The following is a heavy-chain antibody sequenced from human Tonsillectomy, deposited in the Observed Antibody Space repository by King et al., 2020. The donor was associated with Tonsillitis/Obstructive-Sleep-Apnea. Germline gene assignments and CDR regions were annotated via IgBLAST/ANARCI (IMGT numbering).Heavy chain of an antibody. CDR2: IDTYSGST. J-gene: IGHJ4*02. CDR3: ARDGSNTPGEYYFDC. D-gene: IGHD3-10*01. CDR1: GYTFTNYG. V-gene: IGHV1-18*01. Sequence: VQLVQSGPEVKKPGASGKVSCKTSGYTFTNYGISWVRQAPGQGLEWMGWIDTYSGSTNYPQKFLGRVTMTTDTSTNTVYMELRSLRSDDTAVYYCARDGSNTPGEYYFDCWGQGTLVTVSS.